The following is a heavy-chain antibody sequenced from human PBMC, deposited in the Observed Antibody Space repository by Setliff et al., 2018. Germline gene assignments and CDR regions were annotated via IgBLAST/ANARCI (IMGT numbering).Heavy chain of an antibody. CDR3: ATPGRDDLDSPFEPFDI. V-gene: IGHV4-38-2*01. CDR1: GASINSGHY. Sequence: SETLSLTCAVSGASINSGHYWGWIRQPPGKGLEWIATIYHRGRKYYNPSLQNRVSVSLDTSKNHFSLRLTSMTAADTAVYYCATPGRDDLDSPFEPFDIWGQGTMVTVSS. D-gene: IGHD3-3*01. J-gene: IGHJ3*02. CDR2: IYHRGRK.